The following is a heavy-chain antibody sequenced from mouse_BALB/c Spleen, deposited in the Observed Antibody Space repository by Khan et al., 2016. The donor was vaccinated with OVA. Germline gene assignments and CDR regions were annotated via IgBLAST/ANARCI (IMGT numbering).Heavy chain of an antibody. CDR1: GYSITSDYA. Sequence: EVQLQESGPGLVKPSQSLSLTCTVTGYSITSDYAWNWFRQFPGNKLEWMGYISYSGNTNYNPSLKSRISITRDTSKNQFFLQLNSVTTEDTATYYCARVYGGDFDYWGQGTTLTVSS. CDR2: ISYSGNT. V-gene: IGHV3-2*02. CDR3: ARVYGGDFDY. D-gene: IGHD1-1*01. J-gene: IGHJ2*01.